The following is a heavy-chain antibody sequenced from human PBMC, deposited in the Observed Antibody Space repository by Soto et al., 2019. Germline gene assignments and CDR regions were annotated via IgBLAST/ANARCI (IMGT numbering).Heavy chain of an antibody. V-gene: IGHV1-2*04. CDR1: GYKFTDYY. Sequence: QVVLVQSGAEVKKPGDSVKVSGKASGYKFTDYYIHWVRQAPGQGAEWMGWVNPKRGDAVYAQKFQGWDTRNRDTATPTAYLEVNRLKPDDTAVYLCARDPGLPGRYWYFALWGRGTLVTVSS. D-gene: IGHD3-9*01. J-gene: IGHJ2*01. CDR2: VNPKRGDA. CDR3: ARDPGLPGRYWYFAL.